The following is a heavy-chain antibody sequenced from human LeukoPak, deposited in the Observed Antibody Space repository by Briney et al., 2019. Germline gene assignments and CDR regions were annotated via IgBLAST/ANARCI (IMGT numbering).Heavy chain of an antibody. CDR2: ISSSSSYI. CDR3: AREGRGYSGYVSDY. CDR1: GFTFSIYS. D-gene: IGHD5-12*01. V-gene: IGHV3-21*01. J-gene: IGHJ4*02. Sequence: GGSLRLSCAAYGFTFSIYSMNWVRQAQGKGLEWVSSISSSSSYIYYADSVKGRFTISRDNAKNSLYLQMNSLRAEDTAVYYCAREGRGYSGYVSDYWGQGTLVTVSS.